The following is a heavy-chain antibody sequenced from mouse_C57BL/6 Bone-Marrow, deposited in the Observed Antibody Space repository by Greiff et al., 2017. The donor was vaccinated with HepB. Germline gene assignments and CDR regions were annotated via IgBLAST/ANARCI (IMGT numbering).Heavy chain of an antibody. D-gene: IGHD1-1*01. CDR2: INPGSGGT. J-gene: IGHJ3*01. CDR3: ARRGGYGSSSFAY. V-gene: IGHV1-54*01. Sequence: QVQLKQSGAELVRPGTSVKVSCKASGYAFTNYLIEWVKQRPGQGLEWIGVINPGSGGTNYNEKFKGKATLTADKSSSTAYMQLSSLTSEDSAVYFCARRGGYGSSSFAYWGQGTLVTVSA. CDR1: GYAFTNYL.